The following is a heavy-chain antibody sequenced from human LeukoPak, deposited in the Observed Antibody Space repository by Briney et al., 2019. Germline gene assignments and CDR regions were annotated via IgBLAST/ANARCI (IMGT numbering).Heavy chain of an antibody. Sequence: GGSLRLSCAASGFTFSSYAMSWVRQAPGKGLEWVSAISGSGGSTYYADSVKGRFTISRDNAKNTLYLQMNSLRAEDTAVYYCARTSAVLRYFYYMDVWGKGTTVTVSS. CDR3: ARTSAVLRYFYYMDV. CDR2: ISGSGGST. CDR1: GFTFSSYA. D-gene: IGHD3-9*01. V-gene: IGHV3-23*01. J-gene: IGHJ6*03.